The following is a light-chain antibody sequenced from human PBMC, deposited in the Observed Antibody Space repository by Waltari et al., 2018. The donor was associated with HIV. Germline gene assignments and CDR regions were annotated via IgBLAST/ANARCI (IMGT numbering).Light chain of an antibody. CDR1: GSNIGTYS. CDR2: MND. CDR3: AVWDDSLGGAV. Sequence: QSVVTQPPSASGTPGQRVTISCSRSGSNIGTYSVNWYQHFPGTAPQLLIYMNDQRPSGVPGRFSGSQSGTSASLAISGLQYDDEADYYCAVWDDSLGGAVFGGGTKLTVL. J-gene: IGLJ2*01. V-gene: IGLV1-47*01.